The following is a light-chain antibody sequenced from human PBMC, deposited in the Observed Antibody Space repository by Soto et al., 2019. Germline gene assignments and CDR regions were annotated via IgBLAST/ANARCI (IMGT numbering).Light chain of an antibody. CDR3: QQYEA. Sequence: PGERATLSCRASQSVSSSYFAWYQQKPGQAPRLLIYGASRRAAGIPDRFSGSGSGTDFTLTIGRLEPEDFAVYYCQQYEAFGQGTKLEIK. V-gene: IGKV3-20*01. J-gene: IGKJ2*01. CDR1: QSVSSSY. CDR2: GAS.